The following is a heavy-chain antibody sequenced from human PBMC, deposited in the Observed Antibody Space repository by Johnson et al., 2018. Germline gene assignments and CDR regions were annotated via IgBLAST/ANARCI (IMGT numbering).Heavy chain of an antibody. D-gene: IGHD2-2*01. CDR3: AKRGQFLVVPAAMPYDAFDI. CDR1: GFTFSSYG. Sequence: QVQLVQSGGGVVQPGRSLRLSCAASGFTFSSYGMHWVRQAPGKGLEWVAVISYAGSNKYYADSVKGRFTISRDNSKNTLYLQMNSLRAEDTAVYYCAKRGQFLVVPAAMPYDAFDIWGQGTMVTVSS. V-gene: IGHV3-30*18. CDR2: ISYAGSNK. J-gene: IGHJ3*02.